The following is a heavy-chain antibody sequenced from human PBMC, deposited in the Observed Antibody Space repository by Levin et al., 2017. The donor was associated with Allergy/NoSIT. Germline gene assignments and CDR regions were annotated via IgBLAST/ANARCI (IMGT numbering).Heavy chain of an antibody. Sequence: GESLKISCKASGYTFTGYYMHWVRQAPGQGLEWMGWINPNSGGTNYAQKFQGRVTMTRDTSISTAYMELSRLRSDDTAVYYCAREKPVQGGRLRSDRSHGGGFDPWGQGTLVTVSS. CDR1: GYTFTGYY. CDR3: AREKPVQGGRLRSDRSHGGGFDP. D-gene: IGHD5-12*01. CDR2: INPNSGGT. J-gene: IGHJ5*02. V-gene: IGHV1-2*02.